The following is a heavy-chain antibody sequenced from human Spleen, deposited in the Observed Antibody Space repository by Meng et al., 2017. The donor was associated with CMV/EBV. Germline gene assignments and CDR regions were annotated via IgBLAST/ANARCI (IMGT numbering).Heavy chain of an antibody. CDR2: ISDSGGNT. D-gene: IGHD1-26*01. CDR1: GFTFNSYA. Sequence: GESLKISCAASGFTFNSYAMNWVRQAPGKGLEWVSTISDSGGNTYYPDSVKGCFTISRDNSNKTVYLQMNSLRAEDTAVYYCAKKEPVVGATWAPYYWGQGTLVTVSS. V-gene: IGHV3-23*01. CDR3: AKKEPVVGATWAPYY. J-gene: IGHJ4*02.